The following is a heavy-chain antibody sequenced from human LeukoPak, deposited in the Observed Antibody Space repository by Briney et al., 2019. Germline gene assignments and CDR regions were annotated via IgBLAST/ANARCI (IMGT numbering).Heavy chain of an antibody. CDR3: ARGGKDSSGPSPFTTRGQFDY. CDR2: IYTSGST. Sequence: SQTLSLTCTVSGGSISSGSYYWSWIRQPAGKGLEWIGRIYTSGSTNYNPSLKSRVTISVDTSKNQFSLKLSSVTAADTAVYYCARGGKDSSGPSPFTTRGQFDYWGQGTLVTASS. J-gene: IGHJ4*02. CDR1: GGSISSGSYY. D-gene: IGHD3-22*01. V-gene: IGHV4-61*02.